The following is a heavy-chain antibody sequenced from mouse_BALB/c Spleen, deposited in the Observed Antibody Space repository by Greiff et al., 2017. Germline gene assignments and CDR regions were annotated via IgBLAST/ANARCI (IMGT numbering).Heavy chain of an antibody. CDR3: ARSEGSYAMDD. CDR1: GYTFTSYW. CDR2: INPSTGYT. V-gene: IGHV1-7*01. Sequence: VQLQQSGAELAKPGASVKMSCKASGYTFTSYWMHWVKQRPGQGLEWIGYINPSTGYTEYNQKFKDKATLTADKSSSTAYMQLSSLTSEDSAVYYCARSEGSYAMDDWGQGTSVTVSS. J-gene: IGHJ4*01.